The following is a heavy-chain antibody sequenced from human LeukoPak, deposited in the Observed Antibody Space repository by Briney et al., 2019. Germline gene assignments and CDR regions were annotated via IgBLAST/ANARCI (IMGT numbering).Heavy chain of an antibody. V-gene: IGHV3-23*01. CDR1: GFTFSHYA. D-gene: IGHD6-13*01. CDR2: ISGDGVST. CDR3: AKDYEASTSWREFFDF. Sequence: GGALRLSCAASGFTFSHYAMSWVRQAAGKGLEWVSAISGDGVSTYYADSVKGLFTISRDNSKSTVYLQMSSLRAEDTAIYYCAKDYEASTSWREFFDFWGQGTLVTVSS. J-gene: IGHJ4*02.